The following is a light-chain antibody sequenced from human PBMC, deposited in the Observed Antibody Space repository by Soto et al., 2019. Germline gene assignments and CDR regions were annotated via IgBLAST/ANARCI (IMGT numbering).Light chain of an antibody. V-gene: IGKV3-11*01. J-gene: IGKJ5*01. CDR1: QNVRSY. CDR3: QHRTNWPTST. Sequence: EIVLTQYPATLSLSPGESANLSCRASQNVRSYLAWYLQKPGQAPRLLIHDASSRATGIPDRFSGSGSVTDFNLTFSCLEPEDSAVYYCQHRTNWPTSTLCQGTRLEIK. CDR2: DAS.